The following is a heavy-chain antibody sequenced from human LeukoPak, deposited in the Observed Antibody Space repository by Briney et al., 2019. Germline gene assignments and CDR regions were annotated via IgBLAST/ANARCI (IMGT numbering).Heavy chain of an antibody. V-gene: IGHV3-48*02. Sequence: PGGSLRLSCTASGFMFSSNGMNWVRQAPGKGLEWVAYISSSSSTIYYADSVKGRFTTSRDNAKNSLYLQMNRLRDEDTAVYYCARVDSGVSPFDYWGQGTLVTVSS. CDR2: ISSSSSTI. CDR1: GFMFSSNG. CDR3: ARVDSGVSPFDY. J-gene: IGHJ4*02. D-gene: IGHD2-15*01.